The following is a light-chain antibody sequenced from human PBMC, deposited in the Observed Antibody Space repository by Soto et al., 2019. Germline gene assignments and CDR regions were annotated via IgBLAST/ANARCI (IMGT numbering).Light chain of an antibody. CDR3: QSYDSSLSGSI. CDR2: GNS. Sequence: QAVLTQPPSVSGAPGQRVTISCTGSSSNIGAGYDVHWYQQLPGTAPKLLIYGNSNRPSGXXXRXSGSKSGTSASLAITGLQAEDEADYYCQSYDSSLSGSIFGGGTKLTVL. V-gene: IGLV1-40*01. J-gene: IGLJ2*01. CDR1: SSNIGAGYD.